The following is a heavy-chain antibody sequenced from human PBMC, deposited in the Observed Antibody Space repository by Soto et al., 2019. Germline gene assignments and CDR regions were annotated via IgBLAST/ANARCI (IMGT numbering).Heavy chain of an antibody. V-gene: IGHV4-59*01. D-gene: IGHD2-21*01. CDR1: GGSISSYY. Sequence: PSETLSLTCTVSGGSISSYYWNWIRQPPGKGLEWIGYIYYSGSTNYNPSLKSRVTISVDTSNHQFSLKLSSVTAADTAVHYCARGPTVVSYYYGMDVWGQGTTVTVSS. CDR2: IYYSGST. J-gene: IGHJ6*02. CDR3: ARGPTVVSYYYGMDV.